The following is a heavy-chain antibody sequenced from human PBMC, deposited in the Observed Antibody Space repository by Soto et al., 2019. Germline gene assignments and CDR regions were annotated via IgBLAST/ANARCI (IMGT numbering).Heavy chain of an antibody. Sequence: ASVKVSCKASGYTFTSYYMHWVRQAPGQGLEWMGIINPSGRSTSYAQKFQGRVTMTRDTSTSTVYIQLSSLRSEDTAVYYCASARIAAYDEDYDGMDVWGQGTTVT. D-gene: IGHD6-13*01. CDR2: INPSGRST. J-gene: IGHJ6*02. V-gene: IGHV1-46*01. CDR1: GYTFTSYY. CDR3: ASARIAAYDEDYDGMDV.